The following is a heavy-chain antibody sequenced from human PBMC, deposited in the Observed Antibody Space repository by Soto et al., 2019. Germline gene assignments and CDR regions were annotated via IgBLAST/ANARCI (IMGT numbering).Heavy chain of an antibody. D-gene: IGHD1-1*01. CDR1: RFTFSNYF. J-gene: IGHJ5*02. CDR3: ARTYVPGIAGFDP. Sequence: PGGSLRLSCAASRFTFSNYFMHWVRQVPGEGLVWVSRMSGDGKTISYADPVKGRFTISRDNAKNTLYLQMNSLRVEDTAVYYCARTYVPGIAGFDPWGQGTLVTVSS. V-gene: IGHV3-74*01. CDR2: MSGDGKTI.